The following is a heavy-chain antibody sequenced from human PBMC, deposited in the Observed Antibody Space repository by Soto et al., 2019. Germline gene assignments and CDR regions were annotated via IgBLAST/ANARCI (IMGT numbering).Heavy chain of an antibody. CDR3: ARAEAVPAGFDS. Sequence: QVQLVQSGAEEKKPGASVKVSCKASGYTFTTYAMHWVRQAPGQRLAWMGWINAGNGHTKYSQKFQGIVTITRDIAASTAKMELSSLRSENTAVYYCARAEAVPAGFDSWGQGTLVTVSS. D-gene: IGHD6-19*01. V-gene: IGHV1-3*05. CDR2: INAGNGHT. CDR1: GYTFTTYA. J-gene: IGHJ4*02.